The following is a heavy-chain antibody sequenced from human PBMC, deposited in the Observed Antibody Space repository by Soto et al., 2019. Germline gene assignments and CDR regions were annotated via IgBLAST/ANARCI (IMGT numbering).Heavy chain of an antibody. J-gene: IGHJ4*02. CDR1: GYTFTGYY. Sequence: ASVKVSCKASGYTFTGYYMHWVRQAPGQGLEWMGWINPNSGGTNCAQKFQGWVTMTRDTSISTAYMELSRLRSDDTAVYYCARGDDFWSGYYRNYYFDYWGQGTLVTVSS. D-gene: IGHD3-3*01. CDR2: INPNSGGT. CDR3: ARGDDFWSGYYRNYYFDY. V-gene: IGHV1-2*04.